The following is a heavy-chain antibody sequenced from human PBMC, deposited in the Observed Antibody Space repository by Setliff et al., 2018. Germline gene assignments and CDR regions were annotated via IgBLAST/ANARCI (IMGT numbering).Heavy chain of an antibody. J-gene: IGHJ4*02. V-gene: IGHV3-23*01. D-gene: IGHD1-7*01. CDR3: AKKLPGVRYFDY. Sequence: PGGSLSLSCAASGFTFSNYAMNWVRQAPGKGLEWVSVISDSGGTTYYADSVKGRFTISRDNSKNTLYLQMNSLRAEDTAVYYCAKKLPGVRYFDYCGQGTLVTVSS. CDR2: ISDSGGTT. CDR1: GFTFSNYA.